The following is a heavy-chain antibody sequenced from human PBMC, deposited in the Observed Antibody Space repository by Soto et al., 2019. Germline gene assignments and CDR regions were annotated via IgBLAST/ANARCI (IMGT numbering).Heavy chain of an antibody. Sequence: EVQLVESGGGLVQPGGSLRVSCAASGFTVTSYWMSWVRQAPGKGLEWVANIKEDGNAKYSLYSVKGRFTISRDKAKNSRQLQMSTLRAQDLAVYYWMREDFYRFDYWGQGNLVTV. CDR2: IKEDGNAK. J-gene: IGHJ4*02. CDR1: GFTVTSYW. CDR3: MREDFYRFDY. V-gene: IGHV3-7*01.